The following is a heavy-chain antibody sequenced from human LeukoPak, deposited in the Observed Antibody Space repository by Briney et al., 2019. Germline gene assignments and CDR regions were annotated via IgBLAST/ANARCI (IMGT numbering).Heavy chain of an antibody. CDR1: GGSFGSGSYS. V-gene: IGHV4-30-2*01. J-gene: IGHJ4*02. CDR3: ARFSPRAMGNYLDF. D-gene: IGHD7-27*01. CDR2: IYPRGST. Sequence: SQTRSLTCAVSGGSFGSGSYSWGWIRQPPGKGLEWFGYIYPRGSTYYNPSLKSRVILSLDKPANQFSLNLSSVTAADTAVYYCARFSPRAMGNYLDFWGQGTLVTVSS.